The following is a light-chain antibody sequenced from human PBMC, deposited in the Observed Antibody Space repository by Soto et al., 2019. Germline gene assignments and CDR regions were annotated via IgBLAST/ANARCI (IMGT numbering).Light chain of an antibody. CDR3: QQLNTYPPWT. Sequence: DIQLTQSPSFLSASVGDRVTITCRASQGISSYLAWYQQKPGKAPELLIYAASTLQSGVPSRFSGSGSGTDFTLTSSSLQPEDSATYYCQQLNTYPPWTFGQGTKVEIK. J-gene: IGKJ1*01. CDR2: AAS. CDR1: QGISSY. V-gene: IGKV1-9*01.